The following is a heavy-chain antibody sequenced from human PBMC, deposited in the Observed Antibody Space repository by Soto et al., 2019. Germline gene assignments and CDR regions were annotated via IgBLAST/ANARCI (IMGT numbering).Heavy chain of an antibody. CDR2: IKQDGTEK. D-gene: IGHD3-22*01. CDR1: GFTFSSYA. CDR3: ARDDFYDSSVNDAFDI. Sequence: PGGSLRLSCAASGFTFSSYAMSWVRQAPGKGLEWVANIKQDGTEKYYVGSVRGRFTISRDTAKSSLYLHMNSLRAEDTAVYYCARDDFYDSSVNDAFDIWGQGTMVTVSS. V-gene: IGHV3-7*03. J-gene: IGHJ3*02.